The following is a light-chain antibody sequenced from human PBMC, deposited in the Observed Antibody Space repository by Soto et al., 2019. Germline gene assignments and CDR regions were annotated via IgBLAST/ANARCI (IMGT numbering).Light chain of an antibody. V-gene: IGKV1-33*01. Sequence: DIQMTQSPSSLSASVGDRVTITCQASQDISNYLNWYQQKPGKAPKLLIFDATNLETGVPSRFSGSGCGTDFTFTISSLQPEDIATYYCQHFDNLPPFTFGQGTRLEIK. J-gene: IGKJ5*01. CDR1: QDISNY. CDR3: QHFDNLPPFT. CDR2: DAT.